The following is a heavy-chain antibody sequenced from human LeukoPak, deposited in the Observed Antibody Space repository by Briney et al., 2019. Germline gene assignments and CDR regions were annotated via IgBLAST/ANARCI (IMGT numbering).Heavy chain of an antibody. D-gene: IGHD4-11*01. Sequence: KPSETLSLTCAVYGGSFSGYYWSWIRQPPGKGLEWIGEINHSGSTNYNPSLKSRVTISVDTSKNQFSLKLSSVTAADTAVYYCARDYYSNFFLGLDPWGQGTLVTVSS. J-gene: IGHJ5*02. CDR2: INHSGST. V-gene: IGHV4-34*01. CDR1: GGSFSGYY. CDR3: ARDYYSNFFLGLDP.